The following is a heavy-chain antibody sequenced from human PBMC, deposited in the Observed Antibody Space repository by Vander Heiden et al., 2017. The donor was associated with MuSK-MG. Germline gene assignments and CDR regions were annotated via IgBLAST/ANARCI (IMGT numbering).Heavy chain of an antibody. J-gene: IGHJ4*02. CDR3: AGSRDSSGYLFDY. CDR1: VGTSSSYA. V-gene: IGHV1-69*04. D-gene: IGHD3-22*01. CDR2: ILPLLGIA. Sequence: HVQLVQSGAEAQQPASSVKVSCKASVGTSSSYAISWARHAPAQAHEWTGRILPLLGIANYEQKFQGRVTITADKSTSTAYMELSSLRSEDTAVYYCAGSRDSSGYLFDYWGQGTLVTVFS.